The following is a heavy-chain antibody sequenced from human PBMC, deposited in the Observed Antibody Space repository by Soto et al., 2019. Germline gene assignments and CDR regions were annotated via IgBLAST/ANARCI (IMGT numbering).Heavy chain of an antibody. J-gene: IGHJ3*02. Sequence: ASVKVSCKASGYTFASYYMDWVRQAPGQGLEWMGIINPSGGSTSYAQKFQGRVTMTRDTSTSTVYMELSSLRSEDTAVYYCARVYGAAPDAFDIWGQGTMVTV. CDR2: INPSGGST. V-gene: IGHV1-46*01. CDR3: ARVYGAAPDAFDI. CDR1: GYTFASYY. D-gene: IGHD3-16*01.